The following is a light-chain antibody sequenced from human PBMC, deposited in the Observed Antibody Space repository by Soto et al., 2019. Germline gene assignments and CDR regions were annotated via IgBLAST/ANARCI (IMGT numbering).Light chain of an antibody. CDR3: QQSYTTPLG. V-gene: IGKV4-1*01. Sequence: DIVMTQSPDSPAVSLGERATINCKSSQSVLYSSNNKNYLAWYQQKPGKAPKLLIFTASTLQSGVPSRFSGSGSGTDFTLTISSLQPEDFATYYCQQSYTTPLGFGGGTKVDIK. CDR1: QSVLYSSNNKNY. CDR2: TAS. J-gene: IGKJ4*01.